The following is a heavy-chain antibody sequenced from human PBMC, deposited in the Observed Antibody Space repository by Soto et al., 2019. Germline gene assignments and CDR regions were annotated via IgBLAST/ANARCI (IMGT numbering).Heavy chain of an antibody. Sequence: EVQLLESGGGLVQPGGSLRLSCAASGFTFSSYAMSWVRQAPGKGLEWVSAISGSGGSTYYADSVKGRFTISGDNSKNTLYLQMNSLRAEDTAVYYCAKDRLGYCSSTSCYHDYWGQGTLVTVSS. CDR3: AKDRLGYCSSTSCYHDY. CDR1: GFTFSSYA. CDR2: ISGSGGST. D-gene: IGHD2-2*01. V-gene: IGHV3-23*01. J-gene: IGHJ4*02.